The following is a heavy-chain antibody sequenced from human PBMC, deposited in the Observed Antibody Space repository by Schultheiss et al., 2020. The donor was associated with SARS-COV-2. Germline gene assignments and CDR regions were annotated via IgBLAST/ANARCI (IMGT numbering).Heavy chain of an antibody. Sequence: SETLSLTCAVSGYSISSGYYWGWIRQPPGKGLEWIGSIYYSGSTYYNPSLKSRVTISVDTSKNQFSLKLSSVTAADTAVYYCARGANYGDHPWWYWGQGTLVTVSS. CDR3: ARGANYGDHPWWY. V-gene: IGHV4-38-2*01. J-gene: IGHJ4*02. CDR1: GYSISSGYY. CDR2: IYYSGST. D-gene: IGHD4-17*01.